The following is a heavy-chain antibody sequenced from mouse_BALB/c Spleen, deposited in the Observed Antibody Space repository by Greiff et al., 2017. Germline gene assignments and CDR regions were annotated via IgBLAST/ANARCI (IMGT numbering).Heavy chain of an antibody. CDR2: INPSSGYT. CDR1: GYTFTSYT. D-gene: IGHD2-14*01. J-gene: IGHJ1*01. CDR3: ARTRYDWYFDV. Sequence: VKLVESAAELARPGASVKMSCKASGYTFTSYTMHWVKQRPGQGLEWIGYINPSSGYTEYNQKFKDKTTLTADKSSSTAYMQLSSLTSEDSAVYYCARTRYDWYFDVWGAGTTVTVSS. V-gene: IGHV1-4*02.